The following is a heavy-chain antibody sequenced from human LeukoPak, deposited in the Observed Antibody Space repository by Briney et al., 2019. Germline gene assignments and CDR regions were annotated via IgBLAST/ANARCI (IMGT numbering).Heavy chain of an antibody. J-gene: IGHJ4*02. D-gene: IGHD2-21*01. CDR2: IFPHDSDT. Sequence: ESLKISCKGSGYFFTSYWIGWVRQMPGKGLEWMGIIFPHDSDTRYSPSFQGQVTISADKSINTAYLQWSSLKASDTAMYYCARHHGSTYCGRDCYLFDYWGQGTLVTVPS. V-gene: IGHV5-51*01. CDR3: ARHHGSTYCGRDCYLFDY. CDR1: GYFFTSYW.